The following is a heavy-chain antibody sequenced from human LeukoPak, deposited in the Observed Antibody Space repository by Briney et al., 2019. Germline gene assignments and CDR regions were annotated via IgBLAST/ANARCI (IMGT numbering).Heavy chain of an antibody. J-gene: IGHJ3*02. Sequence: PSGTLSLTCTVSGGSISSYYWSWIRQPPGKGLEWIGYIYYSGSTNYNPSLKSRVTISVDTSKNQFSLKLSSVTAADTAVYYYARSRTTSAFDIWGQGTMVTVSS. CDR3: ARSRTTSAFDI. CDR2: IYYSGST. V-gene: IGHV4-59*07. D-gene: IGHD1-7*01. CDR1: GGSISSYY.